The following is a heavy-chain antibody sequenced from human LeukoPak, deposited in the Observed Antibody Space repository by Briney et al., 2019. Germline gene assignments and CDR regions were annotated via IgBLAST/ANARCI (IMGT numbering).Heavy chain of an antibody. V-gene: IGHV1-69*04. CDR1: GGTFSSYA. CDR3: ARDIYEYYFDY. J-gene: IGHJ4*02. D-gene: IGHD3-3*01. CDR2: IIPILGIA. Sequence: GASVKVSCKASGGTFSSYAISWVRQAPGQGLEWMGRIIPILGIANYAQKFQGRVTITADKSTSTAYMELSSLRSEDTAVYYCARDIYEYYFDYWGQGTLVTVSS.